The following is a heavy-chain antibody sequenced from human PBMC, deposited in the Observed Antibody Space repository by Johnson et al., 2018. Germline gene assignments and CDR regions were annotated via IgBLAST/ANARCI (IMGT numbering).Heavy chain of an antibody. Sequence: QVQLVQSGAAVKKPGASVKISCKASGYSFSDHYIHWVRQAPGQGLEWMGIINPRGGGTSFAQTFKYRLTMTRDTFASTVYMEVSGLRSEDTAMYYCERVRLENSGYPGPFDFWGQGTLVTVS. CDR1: GYSFSDHY. CDR2: INPRGGGT. CDR3: ERVRLENSGYPGPFDF. V-gene: IGHV1-46*01. D-gene: IGHD3-22*01. J-gene: IGHJ4*02.